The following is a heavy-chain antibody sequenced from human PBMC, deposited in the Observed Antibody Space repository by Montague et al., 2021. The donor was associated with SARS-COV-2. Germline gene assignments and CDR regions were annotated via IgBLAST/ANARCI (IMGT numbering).Heavy chain of an antibody. CDR1: GFTFNDYS. D-gene: IGHD3-10*01. Sequence: SLRLSCAASGFTFNDYSFHWVRQAPGKGLQWVAVVSYVGSIQRYADSVRGRFTISKDSSKNTLYLQMDSLTTEDTAVYFCARSGGVFWFRASVTQVAHWGQGILVTVSS. J-gene: IGHJ4*02. CDR2: VSYVGSIQ. CDR3: ARSGGVFWFRASVTQVAH. V-gene: IGHV3-30*04.